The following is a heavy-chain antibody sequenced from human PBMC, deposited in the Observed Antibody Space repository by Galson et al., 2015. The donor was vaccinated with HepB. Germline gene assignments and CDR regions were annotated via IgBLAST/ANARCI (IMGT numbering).Heavy chain of an antibody. Sequence: SLRLSCAGSGFTFDDYAMHWVRQAPGKGLEWVSGISWNSGSIGYADSVKGRFNISRYSAKNSLYLQMNSLRAEDTALYYCTQGYTYGISYDFDDWGQGTMVTVSS. D-gene: IGHD5-18*01. CDR3: TQGYTYGISYDFDD. CDR1: GFTFDDYA. J-gene: IGHJ4*02. CDR2: ISWNSGSI. V-gene: IGHV3-9*01.